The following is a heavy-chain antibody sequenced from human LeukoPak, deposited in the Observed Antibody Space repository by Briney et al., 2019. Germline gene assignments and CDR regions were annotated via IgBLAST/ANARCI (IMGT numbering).Heavy chain of an antibody. CDR2: ISSSGSTM. D-gene: IGHD2-2*01. CDR1: GFTFSSYE. CDR3: ARDHVVVVPAAGGMDV. V-gene: IGHV3-48*03. Sequence: GSLRLSCAASGFTFSSYEMNWVRQAPGKGLEWISHISSSGSTMYYADSVKGRFTISRDNAKNSLYLQMNSLRAEDTAVYYCARDHVVVVPAAGGMDVWGKGTTVTVSS. J-gene: IGHJ6*04.